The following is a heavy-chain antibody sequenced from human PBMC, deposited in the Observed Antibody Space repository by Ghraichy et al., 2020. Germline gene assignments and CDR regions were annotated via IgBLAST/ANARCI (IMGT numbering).Heavy chain of an antibody. V-gene: IGHV3-7*03. CDR1: GFNFNDFW. CDR3: ARWSRSAGCWFFDL. Sequence: GGSLRLSCLASGFNFNDFWMSWVRRAPGKGLEWVANIKGDGKDKYYLDSVKGRFTVSRDNAKNSLFMQMNGLRDEDTAIYYCARWSRSAGCWFFDLWGRGALVTVAS. D-gene: IGHD6-6*01. CDR2: IKGDGKDK. J-gene: IGHJ2*01.